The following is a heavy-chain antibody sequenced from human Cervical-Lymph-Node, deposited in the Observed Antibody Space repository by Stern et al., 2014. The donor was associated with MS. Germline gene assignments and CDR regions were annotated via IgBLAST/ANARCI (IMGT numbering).Heavy chain of an antibody. CDR1: GYIFTTYV. CDR2: INTGNGNT. Sequence: VQLLQSGAEVKKPGASVKVSCKASGYIFTTYVMHWVRQAPGQGLEWMGWINTGNGNTKYSQKLQGRFTITRDTSASTAYMELSSLRSEDTAMYYCARDLDYYDSSGYIDYWGQGTLVTVSS. CDR3: ARDLDYYDSSGYIDY. V-gene: IGHV1-3*04. D-gene: IGHD3-22*01. J-gene: IGHJ4*02.